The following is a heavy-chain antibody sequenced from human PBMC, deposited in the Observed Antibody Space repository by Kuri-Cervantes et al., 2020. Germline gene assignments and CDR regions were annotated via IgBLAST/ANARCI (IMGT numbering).Heavy chain of an antibody. CDR3: ARHSSYGGYDVFIDF. V-gene: IGHV3-7*01. CDR1: GFTFSNYW. Sequence: GESLKISCGASGFTFSNYWMSWVRQAPGKGLEWVANIKEDGNEKYYVDSVKGRFTISRDNAKNSLYLQMNSLRAEDTAVYYCARHSSYGGYDVFIDFWGQGTLVTVSS. CDR2: IKEDGNEK. D-gene: IGHD5-12*01. J-gene: IGHJ4*02.